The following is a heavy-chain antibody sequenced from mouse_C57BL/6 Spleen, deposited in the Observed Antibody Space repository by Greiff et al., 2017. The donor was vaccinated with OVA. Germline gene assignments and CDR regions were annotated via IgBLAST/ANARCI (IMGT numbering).Heavy chain of an antibody. Sequence: QVQLQQSGPELVKPGASVKISCKASGYAFSSSWMNWVKQRPGKGLEWIGRIYPGDGDTNYNGKFKGKATLTADKSSSTAYMQLSSLTSEDSAVYFCARHDGSSYAMDYWGQGTSVTVSS. CDR1: GYAFSSSW. J-gene: IGHJ4*01. CDR3: ARHDGSSYAMDY. CDR2: IYPGDGDT. D-gene: IGHD2-3*01. V-gene: IGHV1-82*01.